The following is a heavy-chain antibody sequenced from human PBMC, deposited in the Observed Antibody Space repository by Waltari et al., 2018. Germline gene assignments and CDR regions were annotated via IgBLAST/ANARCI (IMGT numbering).Heavy chain of an antibody. Sequence: EVQLVESGGGLVQPGGSLRLSCAASGFTFSKYWMHWVRQAPGKGLVWVSRINEDGKTTTYADSVKGRITISRDNAKNTMYLQMKSLRPEDTAVYFCARDLAGRDDSWGQGTLVTVSS. J-gene: IGHJ5*01. CDR3: ARDLAGRDDS. CDR1: GFTFSKYW. V-gene: IGHV3-74*01. CDR2: INEDGKTT. D-gene: IGHD6-19*01.